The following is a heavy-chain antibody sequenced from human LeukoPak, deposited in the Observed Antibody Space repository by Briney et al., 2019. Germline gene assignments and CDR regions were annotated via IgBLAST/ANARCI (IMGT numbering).Heavy chain of an antibody. V-gene: IGHV3-74*01. J-gene: IGHJ4*02. Sequence: GGSLRLXCAASGISFNNYWMHWVRQAPGKGLVWVSRVNSDGSSTVYADSVKGRSTISRDNARTTVYLQMSSLRLDDTATYYCATGLGHYYDYWGQGSLVTVSS. CDR1: GISFNNYW. CDR2: VNSDGSST. D-gene: IGHD3-22*01. CDR3: ATGLGHYYDY.